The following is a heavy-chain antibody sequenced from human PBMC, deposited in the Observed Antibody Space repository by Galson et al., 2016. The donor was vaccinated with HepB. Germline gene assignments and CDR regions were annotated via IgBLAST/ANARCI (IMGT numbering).Heavy chain of an antibody. CDR3: VKDGEAVTGFFDY. J-gene: IGHJ4*02. CDR1: GFNFRSNG. V-gene: IGHV3-33*06. CDR2: IWYDGSNK. Sequence: SLRLSCAASGFNFRSNGMHWVRQAPGKGLEWVAVIWYDGSNKYYIDSVKGRFTISRDNSKNTLYLQMNSLRVEDTAVYYCVKDGEAVTGFFDYWGQGTLVAVSS. D-gene: IGHD6-19*01.